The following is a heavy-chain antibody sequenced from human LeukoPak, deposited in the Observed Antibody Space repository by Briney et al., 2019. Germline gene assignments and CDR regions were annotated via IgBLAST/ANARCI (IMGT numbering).Heavy chain of an antibody. D-gene: IGHD3-22*01. V-gene: IGHV1-2*02. CDR2: INPNSGGT. CDR1: GYTFTGYY. J-gene: IGHJ4*02. CDR3: ARASEITMIVVVINY. Sequence: GASVKVSCKASGYTFTGYYMHWVRQAPGQGLEWMGWINPNSGGTNYAQKFQGRVTMTRDTSISTAYMELSRLRSDDTAVYYCARASEITMIVVVINYWGQGTLVTVSS.